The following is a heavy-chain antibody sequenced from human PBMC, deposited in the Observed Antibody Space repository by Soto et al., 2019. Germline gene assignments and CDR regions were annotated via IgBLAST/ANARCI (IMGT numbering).Heavy chain of an antibody. V-gene: IGHV3-74*01. CDR3: ARDRSYSLDV. Sequence: GGSLRLSCAVSGSTFSNDWMHWVRQAPGKGLVWVSHINSDGSSTNYADFVKGRFTIARDNAKNTVYLQMNSLRAEDTAVYYSARDRSYSLDVWGQGTTVTVSS. J-gene: IGHJ6*02. CDR1: GSTFSNDW. CDR2: INSDGSST.